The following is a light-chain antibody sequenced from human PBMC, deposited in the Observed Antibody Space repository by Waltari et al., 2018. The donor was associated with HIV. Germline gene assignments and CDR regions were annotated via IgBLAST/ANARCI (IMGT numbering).Light chain of an antibody. CDR1: YNNVGFEG. Sequence: QAGLIQSPSVSKALRQSATITCTGTYNNVGFEGAVWLQQHQGLPPKLLFHMNNIRPSGISVRFSSSRSGSTASRTISGLQPEDEADYDCSAWDSSLSVWQFGGGTRLTVL. CDR2: MNN. J-gene: IGLJ3*02. CDR3: SAWDSSLSVWQ. V-gene: IGLV10-54*04.